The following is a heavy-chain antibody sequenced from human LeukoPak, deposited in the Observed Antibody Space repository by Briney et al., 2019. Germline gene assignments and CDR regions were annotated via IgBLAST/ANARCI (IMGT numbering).Heavy chain of an antibody. Sequence: GGSLRLSCAASGFTFSSYAMSWVRQAPEKGLEWVSGISGGGGNTYYADSVKGRFTISRDNSKNTLYLQVNSLRAEDTAAYYCAKGSYYDSRGSLQSDYWGQGTLVTVSS. CDR2: ISGGGGNT. D-gene: IGHD3-22*01. J-gene: IGHJ4*02. CDR3: AKGSYYDSRGSLQSDY. CDR1: GFTFSSYA. V-gene: IGHV3-23*01.